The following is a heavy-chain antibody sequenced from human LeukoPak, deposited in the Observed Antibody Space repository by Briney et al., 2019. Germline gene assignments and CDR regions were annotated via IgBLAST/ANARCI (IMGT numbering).Heavy chain of an antibody. CDR2: ILHDGSDN. Sequence: GGSLRLSCAASGFTFSSFGMHWVRQAPGKGLEWVAVILHDGSDNYYADSVKGRFTISRDNSENTLCLQMNSLRPEDTAVYYCAKGPSPFGYWGQGTLVTVSS. CDR1: GFTFSSFG. CDR3: AKGPSPFGY. V-gene: IGHV3-30*18. J-gene: IGHJ4*02.